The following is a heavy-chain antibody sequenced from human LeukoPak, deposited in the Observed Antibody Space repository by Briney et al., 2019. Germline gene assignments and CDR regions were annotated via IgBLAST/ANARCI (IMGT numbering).Heavy chain of an antibody. D-gene: IGHD1-7*01. Sequence: GGSLRLSCAASGFTFSSYGMHWVRQALGKGLEWVAFIRYDGSNKYYADSVKGRFTISRDNSKNTLYLQMNSLRAEDTAVYYCAKSGNYGGTVYYYMDVWGKGTTVTVSS. CDR3: AKSGNYGGTVYYYMDV. CDR2: IRYDGSNK. CDR1: GFTFSSYG. J-gene: IGHJ6*03. V-gene: IGHV3-30*02.